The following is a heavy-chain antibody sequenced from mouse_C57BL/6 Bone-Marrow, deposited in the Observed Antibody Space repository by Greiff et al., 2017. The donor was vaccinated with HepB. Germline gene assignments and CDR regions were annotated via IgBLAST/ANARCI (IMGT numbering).Heavy chain of an antibody. Sequence: VQLVESGPGLVAPSQSLSITCTVSGFSLTSYAISWVRQPPGKGLEWLGVIWTGGGTNYNSALKSRLSISKDNSKSQVFLKMNSLQTDDTARYYCARNRAGFTGDYAMDYWGQGTSVTVSS. J-gene: IGHJ4*01. CDR2: IWTGGGT. V-gene: IGHV2-9-1*01. CDR1: GFSLTSYA. CDR3: ARNRAGFTGDYAMDY.